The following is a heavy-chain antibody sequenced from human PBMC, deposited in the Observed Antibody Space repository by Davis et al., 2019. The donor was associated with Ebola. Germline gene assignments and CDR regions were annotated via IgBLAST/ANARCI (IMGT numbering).Heavy chain of an antibody. J-gene: IGHJ4*02. Sequence: PGGSLRLSCAVYGGSFSGYYWSWIRQPPGKGLEWIGEINHSGSTNYNPSLKSRVTISVDTSKNQFSLKLRSVTAADTAVYYCASGSDYYGGDYWGQGTLVTVSS. V-gene: IGHV4-34*01. CDR2: INHSGST. CDR3: ASGSDYYGGDY. CDR1: GGSFSGYY. D-gene: IGHD1-26*01.